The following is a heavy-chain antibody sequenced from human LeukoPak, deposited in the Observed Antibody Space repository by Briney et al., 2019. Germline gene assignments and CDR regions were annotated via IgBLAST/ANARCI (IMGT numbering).Heavy chain of an antibody. CDR3: ATSYDSSGCD. D-gene: IGHD3-22*01. Sequence: GGSLRLSCAASGFTFSNFWMAWVRQAPGKGLEWVANIKQDGSIQYYGDAVKGRFTISRDNARNSLYLQMNSLRAEDTALYYCATSYDSSGCDWGQGTLVTVSS. CDR1: GFTFSNFW. CDR2: IKQDGSIQ. V-gene: IGHV3-7*01. J-gene: IGHJ4*02.